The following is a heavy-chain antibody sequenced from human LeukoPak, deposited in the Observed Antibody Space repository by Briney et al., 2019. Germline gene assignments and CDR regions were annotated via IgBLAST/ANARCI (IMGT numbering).Heavy chain of an antibody. CDR3: SRGAEKILSFGEYPSDAFDI. J-gene: IGHJ3*02. CDR1: GFTFSSYA. Sequence: PGRSLRLSCAASGFTFSSYAMHWVRQAPGKGLEWVTEISFDGRKKTYVDSVEGRFTISRDSPKNTVYLQMDSLRAEDTAVYYCSRGAEKILSFGEYPSDAFDIWGQGTMVSVTS. V-gene: IGHV3-30*04. CDR2: ISFDGRKK. D-gene: IGHD3-10*01.